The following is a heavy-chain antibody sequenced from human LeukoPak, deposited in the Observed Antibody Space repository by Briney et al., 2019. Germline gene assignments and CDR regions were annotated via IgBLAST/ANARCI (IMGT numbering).Heavy chain of an antibody. CDR3: ACYNNWFDP. CDR2: IWSDGSNK. J-gene: IGHJ5*02. V-gene: IGHV3-33*01. CDR1: GFTFSSYG. Sequence: PGGSLRLSCAASGFTFSSYGMHWVRQTPGKGLEWVAIIWSDGSNKYYADSVKGRFTISRDNSKNTLYLQMNSLRAEDTAVYYCACYNNWFDPWGQGTLVTVSS. D-gene: IGHD2-15*01.